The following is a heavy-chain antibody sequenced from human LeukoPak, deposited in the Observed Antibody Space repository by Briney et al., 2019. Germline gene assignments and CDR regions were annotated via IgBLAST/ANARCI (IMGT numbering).Heavy chain of an antibody. CDR3: ARGAYGDYTEVDY. D-gene: IGHD4-17*01. J-gene: IGHJ4*02. CDR2: TYYRSKWYN. Sequence: SQTLSLTCVISGDSVSSSSAGWNWIRQSPSRGLEWLGKTYYRSKWYNDYALSVISRITINPDTSKNQFSLHLNSVTPEDTAVYYCARGAYGDYTEVDYWGQGTLVTVSS. CDR1: GDSVSSSSAG. V-gene: IGHV6-1*01.